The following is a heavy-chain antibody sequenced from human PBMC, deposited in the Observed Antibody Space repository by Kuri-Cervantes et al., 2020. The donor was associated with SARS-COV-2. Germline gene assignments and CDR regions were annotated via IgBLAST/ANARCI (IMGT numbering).Heavy chain of an antibody. V-gene: IGHV3-48*04. CDR2: ISSSSSTI. CDR1: GFTFSSYS. Sequence: GGSLRLSCAASGFTFSSYSMNWVRQAPGKGLEWVSYISSSSSTIYYADSVKGRFTISRDNAKNSLYLQMNSLRADDTAVYYCARTDFWSGYYVDYWGQGTLVTVSS. CDR3: ARTDFWSGYYVDY. D-gene: IGHD3-3*01. J-gene: IGHJ4*02.